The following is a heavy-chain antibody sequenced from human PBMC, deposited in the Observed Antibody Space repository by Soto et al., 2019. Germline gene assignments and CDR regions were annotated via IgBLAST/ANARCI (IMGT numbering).Heavy chain of an antibody. CDR3: ARGNRIAVAGTFVGADY. CDR1: GFTFSSYA. D-gene: IGHD6-19*01. J-gene: IGHJ4*02. CDR2: ISYDGSNK. V-gene: IGHV3-30-3*01. Sequence: QVQLVESGGGVVQPGRSLRLSCAASGFTFSSYAMHWVRQAPGKGLEWVAVISYDGSNKYYADSVKGRFTISRDNSKNXRYLQMNSLRAEDTAVYYCARGNRIAVAGTFVGADYWGQGTLVTVSS.